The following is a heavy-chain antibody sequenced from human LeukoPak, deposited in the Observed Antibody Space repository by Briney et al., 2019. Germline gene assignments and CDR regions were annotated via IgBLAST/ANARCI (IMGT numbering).Heavy chain of an antibody. V-gene: IGHV3-15*01. J-gene: IGHJ3*02. CDR2: IKTTSDGGPT. Sequence: GGSLRLSCAASGVAFSHAWRSWFRQAPGKGLEWVAQIKTTSDGGPTDYAAPVKGRFTISRDDSENMLYVQMNSLKTEDTAVYYCTTNDAFDIWGQGTMVIVSS. CDR1: GVAFSHAW. CDR3: TTNDAFDI.